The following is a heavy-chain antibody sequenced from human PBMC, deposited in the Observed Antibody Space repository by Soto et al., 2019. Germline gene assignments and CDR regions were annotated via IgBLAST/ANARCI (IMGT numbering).Heavy chain of an antibody. Sequence: QVQLQESGPGLVKPSQTLSLTCTVSGGSISSGDYYWSWIRQPPGKGLEWIGYIYYSGSTYYNPSLKSGVTISVDTAKNQFSLKLSSVTAADAAVYYCATGGAVTAVFDYWGQGTLVAVSS. CDR3: ATGGAVTAVFDY. J-gene: IGHJ4*02. V-gene: IGHV4-30-4*01. D-gene: IGHD4-17*01. CDR1: GGSISSGDYY. CDR2: IYYSGST.